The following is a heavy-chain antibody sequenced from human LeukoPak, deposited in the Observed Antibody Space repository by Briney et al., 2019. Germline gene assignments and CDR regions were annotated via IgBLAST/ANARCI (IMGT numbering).Heavy chain of an antibody. Sequence: PGGSLRLSCAASGFTVSSNYMSWVRQAPGKGLEWVSLIRGDGSSTSYADSVKGRFTISRDISKNSLYLQMNSLRTEDTALYHCVKDLDNGNYDTPFDYWGQGTRVTVSS. CDR2: IRGDGSST. CDR1: GFTVSSNY. D-gene: IGHD1-7*01. J-gene: IGHJ4*02. V-gene: IGHV3-43*02. CDR3: VKDLDNGNYDTPFDY.